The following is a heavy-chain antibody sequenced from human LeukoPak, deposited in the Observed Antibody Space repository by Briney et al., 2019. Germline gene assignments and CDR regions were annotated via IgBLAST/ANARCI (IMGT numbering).Heavy chain of an antibody. Sequence: ASVKVSCKASGGTFSSYAISWVRQAPPQGLEWMGGIIPIFGTANYAQNLQGRVTITTDDSTSTAYMELSSLRAEDTAVYCCASVLLWFGELGWFDPWGQGTLVTVSS. V-gene: IGHV1-69*05. CDR1: GGTFSSYA. D-gene: IGHD3-10*01. CDR2: IIPIFGTA. CDR3: ASVLLWFGELGWFDP. J-gene: IGHJ5*02.